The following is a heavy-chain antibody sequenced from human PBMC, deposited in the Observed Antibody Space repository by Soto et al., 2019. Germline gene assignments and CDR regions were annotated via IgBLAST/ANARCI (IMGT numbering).Heavy chain of an antibody. Sequence: GGSLRLSCAASGFTFSSYAMHWVRQAPGKGLEYVSAISSNGGSTYYADSVKGRFTISRDNSKNTLYLQMGSLRAEDMAVYYCARGRRYGTGYYYGMDVWGQGTTVTVSS. V-gene: IGHV3-64*02. CDR2: ISSNGGST. CDR3: ARGRRYGTGYYYGMDV. J-gene: IGHJ6*02. D-gene: IGHD3-9*01. CDR1: GFTFSSYA.